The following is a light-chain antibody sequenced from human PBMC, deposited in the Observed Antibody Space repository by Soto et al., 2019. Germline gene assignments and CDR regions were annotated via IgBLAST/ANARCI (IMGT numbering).Light chain of an antibody. CDR3: QQSYRIPPT. J-gene: IGKJ2*01. Sequence: DIQMTQSPSSLSASVGDRVSITCRASQTFSGHLNWYQQKPGKAPKLLIYGASFLQSGVPSRFSGSGSGTDFTLTISSLQPDDSSTYYCQQSYRIPPTFGQGTKVEI. V-gene: IGKV1-39*01. CDR1: QTFSGH. CDR2: GAS.